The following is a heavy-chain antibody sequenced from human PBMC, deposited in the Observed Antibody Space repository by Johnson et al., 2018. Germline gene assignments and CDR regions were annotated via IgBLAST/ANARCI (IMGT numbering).Heavy chain of an antibody. CDR1: GGSISSYY. J-gene: IGHJ6*02. V-gene: IGHV4-59*01. CDR3: ARSGELVVTAIPGYYYYYGMDV. CDR2: IYYRGST. Sequence: QVQLQESGPGLVKXSETXSLXCTVSGGSISSYYWSWIRQPPGKGLEWIGYIYYRGSTNYNPSLKIRVTITVDTSKNQFSLKLSSVTAADTAVYYCARSGELVVTAIPGYYYYYGMDVWGQGTTVTVSS. D-gene: IGHD2-21*02.